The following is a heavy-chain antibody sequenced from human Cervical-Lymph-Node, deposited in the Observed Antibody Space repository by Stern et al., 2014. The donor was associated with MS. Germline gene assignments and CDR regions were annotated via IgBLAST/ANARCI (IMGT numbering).Heavy chain of an antibody. CDR3: ARGVGATRIDS. Sequence: QVQLQESGPGLVQPSETLSLTCTASSGPISSFYWSWIRQPPGKGLEWIGYMQYSGSTTYNPSLKSRVIIPVDKYKKKISLRTYPVTAADAAVYYCARGVGATRIDSWGQGTLVTVSS. CDR1: SGPISSFY. J-gene: IGHJ4*02. D-gene: IGHD1-26*01. CDR2: MQYSGST. V-gene: IGHV4-59*01.